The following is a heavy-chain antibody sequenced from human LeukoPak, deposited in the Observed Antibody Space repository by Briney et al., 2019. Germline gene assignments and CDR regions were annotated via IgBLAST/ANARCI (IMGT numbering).Heavy chain of an antibody. V-gene: IGHV1-46*01. Sequence: ASVKVSCKASGYTFTSYYMHWVRQAPGQGLEWMGIINPSGGSTSYAQKFQGRVTMTRDTSTSTVYMELSSLRSEDTAVYYCARDARTSYDNSGYYFDYWGQGTLVTVSS. CDR2: INPSGGST. D-gene: IGHD3-22*01. CDR3: ARDARTSYDNSGYYFDY. CDR1: GYTFTSYY. J-gene: IGHJ4*02.